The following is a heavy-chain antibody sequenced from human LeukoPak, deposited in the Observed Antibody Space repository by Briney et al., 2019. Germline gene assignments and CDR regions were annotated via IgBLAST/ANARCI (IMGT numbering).Heavy chain of an antibody. CDR3: ARTLLSGSGSYYKGPHYYMDV. CDR1: GYTFTGYY. V-gene: IGHV1-2*02. J-gene: IGHJ6*03. CDR2: INPNSGGT. D-gene: IGHD3-10*01. Sequence: ASVKVSCKASGYTFTGYYMHWVRQAPGQGLEWMGWINPNSGGTNYAQKFQGRVTMTRDTPISTSYMELSRLRSDDTAVYYCARTLLSGSGSYYKGPHYYMDVWGKGTTVTVSS.